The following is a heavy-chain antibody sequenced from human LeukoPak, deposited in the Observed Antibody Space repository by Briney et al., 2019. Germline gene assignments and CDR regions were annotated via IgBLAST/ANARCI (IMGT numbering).Heavy chain of an antibody. CDR1: GFTFSSYS. J-gene: IGHJ4*02. D-gene: IGHD2-21*02. V-gene: IGHV3-30*03. CDR3: ARDVCLDDCSPYFDY. CDR2: ISYDGSNK. Sequence: GGSLRPSCAASGFTFSSYSMNWVRQAPGKGLEWVAVISYDGSNKYYADSVKGRFTISRDKSKNTLYLQMDSLRTEDTAVYYCARDVCLDDCSPYFDYWGQGTLVTVSS.